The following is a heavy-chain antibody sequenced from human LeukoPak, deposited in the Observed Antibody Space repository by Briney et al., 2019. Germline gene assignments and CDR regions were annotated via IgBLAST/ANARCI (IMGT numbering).Heavy chain of an antibody. CDR1: GFTFSSYW. J-gene: IGHJ6*02. CDR3: ARAPGYYYYYGMDV. V-gene: IGHV3-7*01. Sequence: PGGSLRLSCAASGFTFSSYWMSWVRQAPGKGLEWVANIKQDGSEKYYVDPVKGRFTISRDNAKNSLYLQMNSLRAEDTAVYYCARAPGYYYYYGMDVWGQGTTVTVSS. CDR2: IKQDGSEK.